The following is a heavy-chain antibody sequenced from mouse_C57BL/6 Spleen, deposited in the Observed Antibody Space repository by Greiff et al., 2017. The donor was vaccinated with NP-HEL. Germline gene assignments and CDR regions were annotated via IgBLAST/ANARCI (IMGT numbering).Heavy chain of an antibody. D-gene: IGHD1-1*01. CDR2: INPNNGGT. CDR3: ARGNYYGGMDY. CDR1: GYTFTDYY. V-gene: IGHV1-26*01. J-gene: IGHJ4*01. Sequence: EVQLQQSGPELVKPGASVKISCKASGYTFTDYYMNWVKQSHGKSLEWIGDINPNNGGTSYNQKFKGKATLTVDKSSSTAYMELRSLTSEDSAVYYCARGNYYGGMDYWGQGTSVTVSS.